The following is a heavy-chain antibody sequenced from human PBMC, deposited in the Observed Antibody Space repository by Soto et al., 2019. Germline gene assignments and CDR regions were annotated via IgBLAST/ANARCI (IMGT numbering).Heavy chain of an antibody. CDR1: GGSISSGGYY. J-gene: IGHJ5*02. Sequence: QVQLQESGPGLVKPSQTLSLTCTVSGGSISSGGYYWSWIRQHPGKGLEWIGYIYYSGSTYYNPSLQSRVTISVDTSKNQFSLKLSSVTAADTAVYYCARVGVSIAVAGTDWFDPWGQGTLVTVSS. CDR3: ARVGVSIAVAGTDWFDP. CDR2: IYYSGST. D-gene: IGHD6-19*01. V-gene: IGHV4-31*03.